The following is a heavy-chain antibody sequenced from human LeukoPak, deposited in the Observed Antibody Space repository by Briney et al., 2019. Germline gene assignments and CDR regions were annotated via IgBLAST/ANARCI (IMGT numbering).Heavy chain of an antibody. CDR1: GFTFSDYD. J-gene: IGHJ3*02. Sequence: GGSLRLSCAASGFTFSDYDMHRVRQVTGKGLEWVSSLHTAGDAHYSVSVRGRFIISRERSKTSFYLQMNSLRAEDSAMYYCSRGGQRAGYAFDIWGQGTMVTVSS. CDR2: LHTAGDA. CDR3: SRGGQRAGYAFDI. V-gene: IGHV3-13*01.